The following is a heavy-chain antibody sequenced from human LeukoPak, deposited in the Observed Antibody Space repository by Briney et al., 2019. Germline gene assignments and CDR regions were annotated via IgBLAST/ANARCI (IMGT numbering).Heavy chain of an antibody. CDR1: RLTFSNYW. CDR2: ISYDGSNK. J-gene: IGHJ5*02. D-gene: IGHD2-15*01. Sequence: GGSLRLSCVASRLTFSNYWMSWVRQAPGKGLEWVAVISYDGSNKYYADSVKGRFTISRDNSKNTLYLQMNSLRAEDTAVYYCAKAFCSGGSCYSFWFDPWGQGTLVTVSS. CDR3: AKAFCSGGSCYSFWFDP. V-gene: IGHV3-30*18.